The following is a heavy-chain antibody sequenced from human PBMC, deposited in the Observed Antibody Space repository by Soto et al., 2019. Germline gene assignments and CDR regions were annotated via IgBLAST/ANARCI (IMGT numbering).Heavy chain of an antibody. CDR2: ISGSGGNT. Sequence: GGSLRLSCAASGFTFSPYAMTWVRHAPGKGLEWVSSISGSGGNTNYADSVKGRFTVSRDNSKRTLSLQMNSLTEEDTAIYYCAKGLRRLLRTQYYYGLDVWGRGTTVTVSS. D-gene: IGHD3-16*01. J-gene: IGHJ6*02. CDR3: AKGLRRLLRTQYYYGLDV. CDR1: GFTFSPYA. V-gene: IGHV3-23*01.